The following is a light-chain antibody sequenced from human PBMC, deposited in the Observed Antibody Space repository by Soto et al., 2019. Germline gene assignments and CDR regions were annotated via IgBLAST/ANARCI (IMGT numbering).Light chain of an antibody. CDR1: KNDIGVYDF. CDR3: KSYAGSNTYV. J-gene: IGLJ1*01. Sequence: QSVLTXPPSASGSPGQSVTISCTGTKNDIGVYDFVSWYQHHPGKAPRLIIYEVVQRPSGVPDRFSGSKSGNTASLTVSGLQAADEADYFCKSYAGSNTYVFGSGTKSPS. CDR2: EVV. V-gene: IGLV2-8*01.